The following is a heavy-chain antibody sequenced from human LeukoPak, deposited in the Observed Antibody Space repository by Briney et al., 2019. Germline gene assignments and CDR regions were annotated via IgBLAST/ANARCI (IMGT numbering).Heavy chain of an antibody. CDR2: IRSKAYGGTT. J-gene: IGHJ6*03. CDR1: GFTFGDYA. Sequence: GGSLRLSCTASGFTFGDYAMSWVRQAPGKGLEWVGFIRSKAYGGTTEYAASVKGRFTISRDDSKSIAYLQMNSLKTEDTAVYYCTRVGATYFFYYYYYTDVWGKGTTVTVSS. CDR3: TRVGATYFFYYYYYTDV. V-gene: IGHV3-49*04. D-gene: IGHD1-26*01.